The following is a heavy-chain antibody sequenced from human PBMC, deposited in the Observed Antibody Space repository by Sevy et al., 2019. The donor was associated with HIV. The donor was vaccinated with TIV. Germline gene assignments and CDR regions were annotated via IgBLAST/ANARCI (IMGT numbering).Heavy chain of an antibody. D-gene: IGHD3-3*01. J-gene: IGHJ4*02. V-gene: IGHV3-33*01. CDR1: GFTFSSYG. CDR2: IWYDGSNK. CDR3: ARSSFYGLSYYFDY. Sequence: GGSLRLSCAASGFTFSSYGMHWVRQAPGKGLEWVAVIWYDGSNKYYADSVKGRFTISRDNSKNTLYLKMNSLRAEDTAVYYCARSSFYGLSYYFDYWGQGTLVTVSS.